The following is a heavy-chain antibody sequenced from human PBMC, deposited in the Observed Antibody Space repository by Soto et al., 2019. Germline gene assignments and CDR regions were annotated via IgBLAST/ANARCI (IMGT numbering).Heavy chain of an antibody. Sequence: GGSLRLSCAASGFPCSSFAMSWVRQAPGKGLEWVSTITGSGDLTYYADSVKGRFTISRDNSKNTLYLQMNSLRAEDTAVYSCAKDHSMAGGVFDYWGQGTLVTVSS. V-gene: IGHV3-23*01. D-gene: IGHD3-10*01. J-gene: IGHJ4*02. CDR3: AKDHSMAGGVFDY. CDR2: ITGSGDLT. CDR1: GFPCSSFA.